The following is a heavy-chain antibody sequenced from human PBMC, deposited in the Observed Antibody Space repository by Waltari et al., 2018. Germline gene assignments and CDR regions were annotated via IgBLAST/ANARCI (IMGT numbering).Heavy chain of an antibody. J-gene: IGHJ6*02. Sequence: QVRLVQSGAEVKKPGSSVKVSCTAFGGSFSSYSINWVRQAPGQGLEWMGGSIPVFGTANYEQKVQDRLAITADESTSTAYMELSSLRSEDTAAYYCTTSSYCGTTTCYQYYGMDVWGQGTTVTVAS. CDR3: TTSSYCGTTTCYQYYGMDV. CDR2: SIPVFGTA. V-gene: IGHV1-69*01. D-gene: IGHD2-2*01. CDR1: GGSFSSYS.